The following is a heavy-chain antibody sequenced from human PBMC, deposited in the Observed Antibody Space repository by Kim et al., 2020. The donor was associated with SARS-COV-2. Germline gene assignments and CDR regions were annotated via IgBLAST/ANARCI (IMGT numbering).Heavy chain of an antibody. CDR1: GFTFDDYG. J-gene: IGHJ4*02. V-gene: IGHV3-20*01. D-gene: IGHD5-12*01. Sequence: GGSLRLSCAASGFTFDDYGMSWVRQAPGKGLEWVSGINWNGGSTGYADSVKGRFTISRDNAKNSLYLQMNSLRAEDTALYHCARGRVEDSGYDSDFDYWGQGTLVTVSS. CDR2: INWNGGST. CDR3: ARGRVEDSGYDSDFDY.